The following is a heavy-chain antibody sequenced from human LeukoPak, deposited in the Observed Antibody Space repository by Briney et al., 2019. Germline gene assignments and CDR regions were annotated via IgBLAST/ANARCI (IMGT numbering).Heavy chain of an antibody. CDR3: ARGAPTGY. CDR1: GGSISSYY. V-gene: IGHV4-59*01. Sequence: TPSETLSLTCTVSGGSISSYYWSWIRQPPGKGLEWIGYIYYSGSTNYNPSLKSRVTISVDTSKNQFSLRLSSVTAADTAVYYCARGAPTGYWGQGTLVTVSS. J-gene: IGHJ4*02. CDR2: IYYSGST.